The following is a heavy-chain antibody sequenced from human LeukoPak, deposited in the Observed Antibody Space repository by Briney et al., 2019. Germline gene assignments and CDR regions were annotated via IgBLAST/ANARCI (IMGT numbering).Heavy chain of an antibody. CDR2: IYYSGST. D-gene: IGHD4-17*01. J-gene: IGHJ3*02. CDR3: ARHAGGDDYGDRNDAFDI. CDR1: GGSISSSSYY. V-gene: IGHV4-39*01. Sequence: SETLSLTCTVSGGSISSSSYYWGWIRQPPGKGLEWIGSIYYSGSTYYSPSLKSRVTISVDTSKNQFSLKLSSVTAADTAVYYCARHAGGDDYGDRNDAFDIWGQGTMVTVSS.